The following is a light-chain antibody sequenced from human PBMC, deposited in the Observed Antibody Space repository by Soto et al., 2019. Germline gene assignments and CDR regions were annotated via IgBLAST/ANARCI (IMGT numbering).Light chain of an antibody. V-gene: IGKV4-1*01. J-gene: IGKJ2*01. CDR1: QSVLYSSNNKNY. CDR3: QQYYDTRT. Sequence: DIVMTKSPDSLAGSLGERDTINCKSSQSVLYSSNNKNYLAWYQQKPGQPPKLLIYWASTRESGVPDRFSGSGSGTDFTLNISSLQAEDVAVYYCQQYYDTRTFGQGTKLEIK. CDR2: WAS.